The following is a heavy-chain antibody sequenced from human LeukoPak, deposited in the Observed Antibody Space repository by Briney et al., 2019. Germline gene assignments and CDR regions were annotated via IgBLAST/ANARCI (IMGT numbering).Heavy chain of an antibody. CDR2: INHSGST. Sequence: SGSLSLTCAVYVASFSGYYWSWIREPPWKGLEWIGEINHSGSTNYNPSLKSRVTISVDTSKNQFSLNLSSVTAADTAVYYCARVKTTMVPFDYWGQGTLVTVSS. CDR3: ARVKTTMVPFDY. V-gene: IGHV4-34*01. CDR1: VASFSGYY. D-gene: IGHD4-23*01. J-gene: IGHJ4*02.